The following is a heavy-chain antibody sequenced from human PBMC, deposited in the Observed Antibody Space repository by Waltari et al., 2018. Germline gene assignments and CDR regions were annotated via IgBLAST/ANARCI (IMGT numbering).Heavy chain of an antibody. CDR3: ARQAVRGVIPYYFDY. V-gene: IGHV1-2*02. J-gene: IGHJ4*02. Sequence: QVQLVQSGAEVKKPGASVKVSCKASGYTFTGYYMHWVRQAPGQGLEWMGWINPNSGGTNYAQKFQGRVTMTRDTSISTAYMELSRLRSDDTAVYYCARQAVRGVIPYYFDYWGQGTLVTVSS. CDR2: INPNSGGT. CDR1: GYTFTGYY. D-gene: IGHD3-10*01.